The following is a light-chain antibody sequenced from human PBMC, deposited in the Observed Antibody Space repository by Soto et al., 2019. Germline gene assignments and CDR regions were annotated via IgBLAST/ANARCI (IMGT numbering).Light chain of an antibody. CDR2: GAS. J-gene: IGKJ1*01. CDR3: QQRSNWPPTWT. CDR1: QSVISN. Sequence: EIVMTQSPATLSVSPGERATLSCRASQSVISNLAWYQQKPGQAPRLLIYGASARATGIPDRFSGSGSGTDFTLTISRLEPEDFAVYYCQQRSNWPPTWTFGQGTKVDIK. V-gene: IGKV3-15*01.